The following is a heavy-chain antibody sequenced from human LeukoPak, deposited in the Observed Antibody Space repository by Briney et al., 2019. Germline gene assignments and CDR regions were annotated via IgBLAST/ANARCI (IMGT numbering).Heavy chain of an antibody. D-gene: IGHD6-13*01. CDR2: TRYDEDNK. J-gene: IGHJ4*02. CDR3: ARDLTAAAHPVDY. V-gene: IGHV3-30*02. Sequence: GGSLRLSCAASGFTFSSYGMNWVRQAPGKGLEWVAFTRYDEDNKYYADSVKGRFTISRDNSKNTLYLQMNSLRAEDTAVYYCARDLTAAAHPVDYWGQGTLVTVSS. CDR1: GFTFSSYG.